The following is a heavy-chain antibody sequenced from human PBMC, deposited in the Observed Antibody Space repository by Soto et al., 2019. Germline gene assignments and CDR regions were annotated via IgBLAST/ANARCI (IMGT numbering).Heavy chain of an antibody. CDR2: ISAYNGNT. Sequence: ASVKVSCKASGYTFTSYGISWVRQAPGQGLEWMGWISAYNGNTNYAQKLQGRVTMTTDTSTSTAYMELRSLRSDDTAVYYCARDDCSSTSCFTNPPFDYWGQGTLVTVSS. CDR1: GYTFTSYG. D-gene: IGHD2-2*01. CDR3: ARDDCSSTSCFTNPPFDY. V-gene: IGHV1-18*01. J-gene: IGHJ4*02.